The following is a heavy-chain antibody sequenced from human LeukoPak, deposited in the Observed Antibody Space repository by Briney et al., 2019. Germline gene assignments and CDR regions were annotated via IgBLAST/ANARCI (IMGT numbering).Heavy chain of an antibody. V-gene: IGHV1-46*01. CDR3: ARGLGVLIDY. D-gene: IGHD4-11*01. Sequence: ASVKVSCKASGYTFTNYYVHWVRQAPGQGLEWMGIINPSGGSASYAQNFKGRVTMTRDTSTSTVYMELSSLRSENTAVYYCARGLGVLIDYWGQGTLVTVSS. CDR2: INPSGGSA. J-gene: IGHJ4*02. CDR1: GYTFTNYY.